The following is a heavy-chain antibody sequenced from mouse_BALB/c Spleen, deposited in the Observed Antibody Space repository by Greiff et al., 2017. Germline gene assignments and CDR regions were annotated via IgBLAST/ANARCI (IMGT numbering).Heavy chain of an antibody. J-gene: IGHJ2*01. Sequence: QVQLQQPGAELVKPGTSVKLSCKASGYNFTSYWINWVKLRPGQGLEWIGDIYPGSGSTNYNEKFKSKATLTVDTSSSTAYMQLSSLASEDSALYYCATGTDYWGQGTTLTVSS. CDR1: GYNFTSYW. V-gene: IGHV1-55*01. D-gene: IGHD4-1*01. CDR2: IYPGSGST. CDR3: ATGTDY.